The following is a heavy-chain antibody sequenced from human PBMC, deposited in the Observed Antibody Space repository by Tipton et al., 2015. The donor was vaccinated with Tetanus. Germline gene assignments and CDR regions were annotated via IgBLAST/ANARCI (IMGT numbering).Heavy chain of an antibody. V-gene: IGHV4-4*07. CDR3: ARDQGGGRVARLNWFDP. CDR1: GVSISGYY. Sequence: LRLSCTVSGVSISGYYWSWIRQPAGKGLEWIGRVDRSGTTTYNPSLKGRVTMSLDTSKNQFSLKLSSVTAADTAIYYCARDQGGGRVARLNWFDPWGQGTLVAVSS. J-gene: IGHJ5*02. CDR2: VDRSGTT. D-gene: IGHD3-16*01.